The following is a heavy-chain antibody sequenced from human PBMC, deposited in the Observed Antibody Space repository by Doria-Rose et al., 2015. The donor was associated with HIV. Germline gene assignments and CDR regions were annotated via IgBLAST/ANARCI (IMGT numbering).Heavy chain of an antibody. CDR2: IFSDDER. D-gene: IGHD6-13*01. V-gene: IGHV2-26*01. J-gene: IGHJ4*02. CDR1: GVSLSSPGMG. CDR3: ARIKSSRWYHKYYFDF. Sequence: QVTLKESGPVQVKPTETLTLTCTVSGVSLSSPGMGVSWIRQPPGKALEWLANIFSDDERSYKTSLKSRLTTSRGTSKSQVVLTMTDMDPVDTATYYCARIKSSRWYHKYYFDFWGQGTLVIVSA.